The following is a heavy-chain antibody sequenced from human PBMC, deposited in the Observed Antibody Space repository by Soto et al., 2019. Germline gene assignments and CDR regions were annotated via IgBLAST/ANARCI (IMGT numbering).Heavy chain of an antibody. Sequence: DVQLLESGGSLVQPGWSLRLSCVASGCTFNAYSFSWVRQPPGRGLEWVSAISTTGGSTYYADSVKGRFTISRDNSQNTLYLQMNGLRAEDTAVYYCARPDGATYSFRHWGQGALVTVSS. V-gene: IGHV3-23*01. CDR1: GCTFNAYS. J-gene: IGHJ4*02. D-gene: IGHD5-18*01. CDR2: ISTTGGST. CDR3: ARPDGATYSFRH.